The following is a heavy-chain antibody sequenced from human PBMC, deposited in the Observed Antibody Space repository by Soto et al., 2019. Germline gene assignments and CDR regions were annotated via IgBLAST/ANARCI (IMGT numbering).Heavy chain of an antibody. V-gene: IGHV3-21*01. Sequence: GGSLRLSCAAPGFTFSSYIMNWVRQAPGQGLEWVSSISSNRSNKYYADSVKGRFTISRDNSKNTLYQQMNSLRAEDTAVYYSARPQTYYYDSSGYYLDYWGQGTLVTVSS. CDR2: ISSNRSNK. CDR3: ARPQTYYYDSSGYYLDY. D-gene: IGHD3-22*01. CDR1: GFTFSSYI. J-gene: IGHJ4*02.